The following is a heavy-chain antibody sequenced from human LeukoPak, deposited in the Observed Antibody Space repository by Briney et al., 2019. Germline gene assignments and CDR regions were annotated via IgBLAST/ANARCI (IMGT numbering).Heavy chain of an antibody. CDR2: ISGGGGST. CDR1: GFTFSSYA. Sequence: GGSLRLSCAASGFTFSSYAMSWVRQAPGKGLEWVSAISGGGGSTYDADSVKGRFTISRDNSKNTLYVQMNSLRVEDTAVYYCAKEHLPNYYDSSGFFDYWGQGTLVTVSS. V-gene: IGHV3-23*01. D-gene: IGHD3-22*01. CDR3: AKEHLPNYYDSSGFFDY. J-gene: IGHJ4*02.